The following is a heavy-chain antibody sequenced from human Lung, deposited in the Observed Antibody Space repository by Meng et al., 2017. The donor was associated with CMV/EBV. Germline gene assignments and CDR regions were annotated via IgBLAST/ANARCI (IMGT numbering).Heavy chain of an antibody. Sequence: VQRVGSGGGVVQPGRSLSLSCAASGFTFSSYAMHGVRQAPGKGLEWVAVISYDGSNKYYADSVKGRFTISRDNSKNTLYLQMNSLRAEDTAVYYCAHGGGDCWGQGTLVTVSS. CDR3: AHGGGDC. CDR1: GFTFSSYA. J-gene: IGHJ4*02. V-gene: IGHV3-30-3*01. CDR2: ISYDGSNK. D-gene: IGHD2-15*01.